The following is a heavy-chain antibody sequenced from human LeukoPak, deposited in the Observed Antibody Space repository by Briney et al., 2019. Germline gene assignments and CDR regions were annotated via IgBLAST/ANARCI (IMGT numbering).Heavy chain of an antibody. CDR2: ISSSGSTI. V-gene: IGHV3-11*04. J-gene: IGHJ4*02. CDR3: ARRETLSSTSCISH. D-gene: IGHD2-2*01. Sequence: PGGSLRLSCAASGFTFSDYYMSWIRQAPGKGLEWVSYISSSGSTIYYADSVKGRFTISRDNAKNSLYLQMNSLRAEDTAVYYCARRETLSSTSCISHWGQGALVTVSS. CDR1: GFTFSDYY.